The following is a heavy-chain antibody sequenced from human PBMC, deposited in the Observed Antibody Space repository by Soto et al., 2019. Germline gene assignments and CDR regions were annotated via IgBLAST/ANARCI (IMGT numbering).Heavy chain of an antibody. D-gene: IGHD2-8*01. CDR2: IIPIFGTA. Sequence: SVKVSCKASGGTFSSYAISWVRQAPGQGLEWMGGIIPIFGTANYAQKFQGRVTITADESTSTAYMELSSLRSEDTAVYYCASYERYCTNGVCLNYYYYGMDVWGQGTTVTVSS. J-gene: IGHJ6*02. CDR3: ASYERYCTNGVCLNYYYYGMDV. V-gene: IGHV1-69*13. CDR1: GGTFSSYA.